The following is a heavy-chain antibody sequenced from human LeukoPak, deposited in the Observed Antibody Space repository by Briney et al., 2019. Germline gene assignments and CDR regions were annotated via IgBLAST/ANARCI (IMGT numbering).Heavy chain of an antibody. D-gene: IGHD3-10*01. J-gene: IGHJ6*03. CDR2: TYSGGGT. Sequence: GGSLRLSCAASGFTVSNNYMSWVRQAPGKGLEWVSVTYSGGGTYYADSVKGRFTISRDISKNTLSLQMNSLRAEDTAVYYCARVYYGSGSLHYYYYYMDVWGKGTTVTISS. CDR1: GFTVSNNY. V-gene: IGHV3-53*01. CDR3: ARVYYGSGSLHYYYYYMDV.